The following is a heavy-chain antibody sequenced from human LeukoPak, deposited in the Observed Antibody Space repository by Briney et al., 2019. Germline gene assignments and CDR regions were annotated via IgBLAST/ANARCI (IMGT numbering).Heavy chain of an antibody. Sequence: SETPSLTCTVSGGSISSGGYYWSWIRQHPGKGLEWIGYIYYSGSTYYNPSLKSRVTISVDTSKNQFSLKLSSVTAADTAVYYCARGGGYCSSTSCYALYFDYWGQGTLVTVSS. CDR3: ARGGGYCSSTSCYALYFDY. V-gene: IGHV4-31*03. CDR1: GGSISSGGYY. J-gene: IGHJ4*02. D-gene: IGHD2-2*01. CDR2: IYYSGST.